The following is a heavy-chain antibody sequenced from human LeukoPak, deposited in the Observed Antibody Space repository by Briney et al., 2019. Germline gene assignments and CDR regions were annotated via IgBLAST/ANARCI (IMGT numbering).Heavy chain of an antibody. CDR1: GGSISRSTYY. J-gene: IGHJ4*02. D-gene: IGHD3-10*02. CDR2: IYYSGST. V-gene: IGHV4-39*07. Sequence: PSETLSLTCTVSGGSISRSTYYWGWIRQPPGKGLEWIGTIYYSGSTYYNPSLKSRVTISVDTSKNQFSLKLSSVTAADTAVYYCARDPPPYSVRGVISYWGQGTLVTVSS. CDR3: ARDPPPYSVRGVISY.